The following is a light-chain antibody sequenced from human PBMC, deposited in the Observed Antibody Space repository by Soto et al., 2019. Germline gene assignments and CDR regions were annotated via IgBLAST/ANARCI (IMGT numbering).Light chain of an antibody. CDR1: QSISNN. J-gene: IGKJ4*01. Sequence: EIVMTQSPATLSVSPGERATLSCRASQSISNNVAWYQQKPGQAPRLLIYGASTRATGIPARFSGSWSGTDFTLTISSLEPEDFAVYYCQQRSNWPPSVTFGGGTKVDIK. V-gene: IGKV3-15*01. CDR3: QQRSNWPPSVT. CDR2: GAS.